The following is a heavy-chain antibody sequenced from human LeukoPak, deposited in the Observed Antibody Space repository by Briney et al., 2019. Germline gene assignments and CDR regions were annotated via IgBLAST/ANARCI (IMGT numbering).Heavy chain of an antibody. V-gene: IGHV3-23*01. D-gene: IGHD6-19*01. CDR1: GFTFTKCA. CDR2: ITATGDTA. CDR3: AGDRNSDWYSPLDY. J-gene: IGHJ4*02. Sequence: PGGSLRLSCVASGFTFTKCAMSWIRQAPGKGLEWVAIITATGDTAYYADSVKGRFTISRDNSRNTVYMQMDSLRAEDTAIYYCAGDRNSDWYSPLDYWGRGSQVTVS.